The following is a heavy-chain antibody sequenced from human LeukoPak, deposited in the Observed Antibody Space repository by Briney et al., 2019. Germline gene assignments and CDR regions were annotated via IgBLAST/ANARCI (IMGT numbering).Heavy chain of an antibody. V-gene: IGHV3-30*18. CDR1: GFTLNDYG. Sequence: PGGSLRLSCVVSGFTLNDYGMHRVRPAPGKGLEWVAVISNDGGKKYYEDSVKGRFTISRDNSKNTLFLQMNSLRANDTAVYYCAKSPYSSTWTSHFDSWGQGTLVTVSS. CDR3: AKSPYSSTWTSHFDS. J-gene: IGHJ4*02. CDR2: ISNDGGKK. D-gene: IGHD6-13*01.